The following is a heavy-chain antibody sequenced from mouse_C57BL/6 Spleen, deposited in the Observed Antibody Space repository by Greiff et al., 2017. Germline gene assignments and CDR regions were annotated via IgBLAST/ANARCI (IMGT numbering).Heavy chain of an antibody. CDR1: GYTFTSYW. CDR2: IDPSDSYT. CDR3: ARLGYGSSYEEDYAMDY. V-gene: IGHV1-69*01. D-gene: IGHD1-1*01. Sequence: QVQLQQPGAELVMPGASVKLSCKASGYTFTSYWMHWVKQRPGQGLEWIGEIDPSDSYTNYNQKFKGKSTLTVDKSSSTAYMQLSSLTSEDSAVYYCARLGYGSSYEEDYAMDYWGQGTSVTVSS. J-gene: IGHJ4*01.